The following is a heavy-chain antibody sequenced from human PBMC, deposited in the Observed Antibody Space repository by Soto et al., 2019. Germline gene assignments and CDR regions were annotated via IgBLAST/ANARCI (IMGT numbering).Heavy chain of an antibody. CDR3: ARHLPYCGGDCYSLDY. CDR1: GGSISSGGSS. Sequence: PSETLSLTCAVSGGSISSGGSSWSWIRQPPGKGLEWIGYIYHSGSTYYNPSLKSRVTISVDRSKNQFSLNLSSVTAADTAVYYCARHLPYCGGDCYSLDYWGQGTLVTVSS. D-gene: IGHD2-21*02. CDR2: IYHSGST. J-gene: IGHJ4*02. V-gene: IGHV4-30-2*01.